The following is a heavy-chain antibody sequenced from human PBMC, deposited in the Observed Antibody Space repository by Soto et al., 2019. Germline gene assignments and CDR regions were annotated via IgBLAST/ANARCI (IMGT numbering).Heavy chain of an antibody. CDR2: INPNSGGT. V-gene: IGHV1-2*04. CDR3: ARDVLLWFGELSSSGGMDV. CDR1: GYTFTGYY. J-gene: IGHJ6*02. Sequence: ASVKVSCKASGYTFTGYYMHWVRQAPGQGLEWMGWINPNSGGTNYAQKFQGWVTMTRDTSISTAYMELSRLRSDDTAVYYCARDVLLWFGELSSSGGMDVWGQGTTVTGSS. D-gene: IGHD3-10*01.